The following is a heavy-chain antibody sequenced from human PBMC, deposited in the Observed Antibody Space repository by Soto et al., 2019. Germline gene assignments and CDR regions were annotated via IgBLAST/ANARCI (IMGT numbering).Heavy chain of an antibody. Sequence: QVQLQESGPGLVKPSGTLSLTCAVSGGSISSSNWWSWVRQPPGKGLEWIGEIYHSGSTNYNPSLKSRVTISVDTSKNQFSLKLSSVTAADTAVYYCAREPIAVAGTTLEGDDPWGQGTLVTVSS. D-gene: IGHD6-19*01. J-gene: IGHJ5*02. CDR1: GGSISSSNW. CDR2: IYHSGST. CDR3: AREPIAVAGTTLEGDDP. V-gene: IGHV4-4*02.